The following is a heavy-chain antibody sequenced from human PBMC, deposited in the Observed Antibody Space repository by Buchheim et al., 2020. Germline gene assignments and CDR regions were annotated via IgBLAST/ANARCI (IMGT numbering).Heavy chain of an antibody. CDR1: GFTFTNHA. CDR3: AKDRDGSTSCFDY. Sequence: EVQLLESGGGLIQPGGSLRLSCTASGFTFTNHAMTWVRQAPGKGLVWVSTITSTDGITYYADSVKGRFTISRGNSKNTLYLQMNSLRAEDTAVYYCAKDRDGSTSCFDYWGQGTL. J-gene: IGHJ4*02. D-gene: IGHD2-2*01. CDR2: ITSTDGIT. V-gene: IGHV3-23*01.